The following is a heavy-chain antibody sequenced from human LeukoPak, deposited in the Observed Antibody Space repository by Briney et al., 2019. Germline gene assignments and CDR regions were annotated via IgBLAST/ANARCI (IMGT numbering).Heavy chain of an antibody. CDR1: GGSISSNNYF. J-gene: IGHJ3*02. Sequence: PSETLSLTCTVSGGSISSNNYFWGWIRQPPGKGLEWIGSIYYSGSTYYNPSLKSRVTISVDTSKNQFSLKLSSVTAADTAVYYCARPPPYMGAFDIWGQGTMVTVSS. CDR2: IYYSGST. CDR3: ARPPPYMGAFDI. D-gene: IGHD2-21*01. V-gene: IGHV4-39*01.